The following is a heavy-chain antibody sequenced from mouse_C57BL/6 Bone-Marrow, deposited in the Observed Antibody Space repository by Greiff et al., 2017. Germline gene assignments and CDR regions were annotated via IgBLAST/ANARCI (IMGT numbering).Heavy chain of an antibody. CDR1: GFSLTSYG. D-gene: IGHD1-1*01. J-gene: IGHJ3*01. CDR3: ARPYHYGSSYGFAY. CDR2: IWSGGST. V-gene: IGHV2-2*01. Sequence: VQLQQSGPGLVQPSQRLSITCTVSGFSLTSYGVHWVRQSPGKGLEWLGVIWSGGSTDYNAAFISSLSISKDNSKSQVFFKMNSLQADAPALYYCARPYHYGSSYGFAYWGQGTLVTVSA.